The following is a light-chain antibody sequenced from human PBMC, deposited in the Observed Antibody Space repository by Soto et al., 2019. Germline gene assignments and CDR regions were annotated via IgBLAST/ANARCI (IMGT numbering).Light chain of an antibody. CDR1: QSVSGNF. J-gene: IGKJ1*01. Sequence: EIVLTQSPGTLSLSPGERATLSYWASQSVSGNFLAWYQVKPGQAPRLVVYGASTRASGFPDRFSGSGSGTDFTLTISRLEPEDFAMYYCQVYNSSPWTFGQGTKVEIK. CDR2: GAS. CDR3: QVYNSSPWT. V-gene: IGKV3-20*01.